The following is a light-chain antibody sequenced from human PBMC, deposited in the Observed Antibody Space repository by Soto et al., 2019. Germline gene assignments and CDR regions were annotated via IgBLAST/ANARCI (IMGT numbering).Light chain of an antibody. V-gene: IGKV3-15*01. J-gene: IGKJ5*01. Sequence: EIVLTQSPATLSVSPVDRATLSCRASQSVSSNLAWYQQKPGQAPRLLIYGASTRATGIPARFSGSGSGTEFTLTISSLQSEDFAVYYCQQRAGSSTFGQGTRLENK. CDR2: GAS. CDR1: QSVSSN. CDR3: QQRAGSST.